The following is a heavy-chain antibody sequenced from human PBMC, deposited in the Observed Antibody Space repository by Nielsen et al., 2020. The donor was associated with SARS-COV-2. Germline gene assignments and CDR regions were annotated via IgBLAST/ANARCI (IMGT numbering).Heavy chain of an antibody. V-gene: IGHV4-31*03. CDR2: IYYSVST. CDR1: GGSISSGGYY. J-gene: IGHJ4*02. Sequence: SETLSLTCTVSGGSISSGGYYWSWIRQHPGKGLEWIGYIYYSVSTYYNPSLKSRVTISVVKSKNQFSLKLSSVTAADRAVYYCARSTADGYYFDYWGQGTLVTVSS. CDR3: ARSTADGYYFDY.